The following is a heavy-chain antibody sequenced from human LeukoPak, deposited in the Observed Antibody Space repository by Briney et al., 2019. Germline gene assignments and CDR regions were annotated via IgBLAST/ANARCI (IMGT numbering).Heavy chain of an antibody. D-gene: IGHD2-21*02. V-gene: IGHV3-30*18. CDR1: GFTFSSYG. CDR2: ISYDGSNK. Sequence: GGSLRLSCAASGFTFSSYGMHWVRQAPGKGLEWVAVISYDGSNKYYADSVKGRFTISRDNSKNTLYLQMNSLRAEDTAVYYCAKDCGGDCYYGFYYYYYYGMDVWGQGTTVTVSS. CDR3: AKDCGGDCYYGFYYYYYYGMDV. J-gene: IGHJ6*02.